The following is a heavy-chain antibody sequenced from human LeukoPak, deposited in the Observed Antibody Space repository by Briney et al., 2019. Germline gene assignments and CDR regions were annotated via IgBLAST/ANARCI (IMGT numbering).Heavy chain of an antibody. V-gene: IGHV4-4*07. Sequence: SETLSLTCTVSGGSISSYYWSWIRQPAGKGLEWIGRIYTSGSANYNPSLKSRVTMSVDTSKNQFSLKLSSVTAADTAVYYCARDLVVPAAISYYYYGMDVWGQGTTVTVSS. CDR3: ARDLVVPAAISYYYYGMDV. CDR2: IYTSGSA. CDR1: GGSISSYY. D-gene: IGHD2-2*01. J-gene: IGHJ6*02.